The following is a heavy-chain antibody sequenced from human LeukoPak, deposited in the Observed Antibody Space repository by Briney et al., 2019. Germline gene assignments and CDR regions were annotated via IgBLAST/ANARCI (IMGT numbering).Heavy chain of an antibody. CDR3: AREYDSSGTNQVFGY. CDR2: ISSGGGHT. J-gene: IGHJ4*02. D-gene: IGHD3-22*01. CDR1: GFTFSSYA. Sequence: PGGSLRLSCAASGFTFSSYAMGWVRQAPGKGLEWVSGISSGGGHTYYADSVKGRFTISRDNSKNTLYLQMNSLRAEDTAIYYCAREYDSSGTNQVFGYWGQGTLVTVSS. V-gene: IGHV3-23*01.